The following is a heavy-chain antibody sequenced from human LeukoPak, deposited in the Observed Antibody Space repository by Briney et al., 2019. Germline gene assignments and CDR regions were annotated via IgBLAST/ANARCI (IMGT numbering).Heavy chain of an antibody. CDR1: GYTFTSYG. CDR3: ARRRYDVLTGYYIVDY. CDR2: ISAYNGNT. Sequence: ASVKVSCKASGYTFTSYGISWVRQAPGQGLEWMGWISAYNGNTNYAQNLQDRVTMTTDTSTSTASMELTSLRSDDTAVYFCARRRYDVLTGYYIVDYWGQGTLITVSS. J-gene: IGHJ4*02. D-gene: IGHD3-9*01. V-gene: IGHV1-18*01.